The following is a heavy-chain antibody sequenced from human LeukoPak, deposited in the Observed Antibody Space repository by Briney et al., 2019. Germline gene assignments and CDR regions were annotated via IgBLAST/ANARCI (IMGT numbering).Heavy chain of an antibody. V-gene: IGHV4-59*01. CDR3: ARSRHYDSSGYPPFDY. Sequence: SETLSLTCTVSGGSISSYYWSWIRQPPGKGLEWIGYIYYSGSTNYNPSLKSRVTISVDTSKNQFSLKLSSVTAADTAVYYRARSRHYDSSGYPPFDYWGQGTLVTVSS. D-gene: IGHD3-22*01. J-gene: IGHJ4*02. CDR1: GGSISSYY. CDR2: IYYSGST.